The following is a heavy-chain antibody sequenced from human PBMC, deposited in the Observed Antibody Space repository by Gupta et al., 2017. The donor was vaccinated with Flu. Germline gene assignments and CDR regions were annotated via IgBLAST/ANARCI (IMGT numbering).Heavy chain of an antibody. Sequence: EVQLVESGGGLVQPGGSLRLSCAASGFTFSSYEMNWVRQAPGKGLEWVSYISSSGSTIYYADYVKGRFTISRDNAKNSLYLQMNSLRAEDTAVYYCERVSGDYYFFSAFEIWGQGTRGTVSA. D-gene: IGHD2-21*02. V-gene: IGHV3-48*03. CDR1: GFTFSSYE. CDR2: ISSSGSTI. J-gene: IGHJ3*02. CDR3: ERVSGDYYFFSAFEI.